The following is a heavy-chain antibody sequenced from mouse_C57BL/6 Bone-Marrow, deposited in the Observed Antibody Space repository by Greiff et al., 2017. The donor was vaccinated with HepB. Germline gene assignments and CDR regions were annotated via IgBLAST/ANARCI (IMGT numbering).Heavy chain of an antibody. Sequence: VQLQQPGAELVKPGASVKLSCKASGYTFTSYWMHWVKQRPGQGLEWIGMIHPNSGSTNNNEKFKSKATLTVDKASSTAYMQRRSLTSEDSAVYYCTRRGIYEYALYYWGQGTTLTVSS. CDR2: IHPNSGST. CDR3: TRRGIYEYALYY. V-gene: IGHV1-64*01. D-gene: IGHD2-4*01. J-gene: IGHJ2*01. CDR1: GYTFTSYW.